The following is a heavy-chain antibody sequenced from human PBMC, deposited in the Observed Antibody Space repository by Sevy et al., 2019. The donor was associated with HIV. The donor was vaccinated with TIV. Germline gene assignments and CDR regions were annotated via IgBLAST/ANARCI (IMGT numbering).Heavy chain of an antibody. V-gene: IGHV4-30-4*01. Sequence: SETLSLTCTVSGGSISSGDYYWSWIRQPPGKGLEWIGYIYYSGSTYYNPSLKSRVTISVDTSKNQFSLKLSSVTAADTAVHYCASSHYGDYFGVDYWGQGTLVTVSS. CDR1: GGSISSGDYY. J-gene: IGHJ4*02. D-gene: IGHD4-17*01. CDR2: IYYSGST. CDR3: ASSHYGDYFGVDY.